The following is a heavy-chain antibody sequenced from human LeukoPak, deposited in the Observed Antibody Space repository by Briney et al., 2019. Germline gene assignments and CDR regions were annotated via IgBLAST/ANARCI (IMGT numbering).Heavy chain of an antibody. D-gene: IGHD3-22*01. CDR1: GGSFSGYY. Sequence: SETLSLTCAVYGGSFSGYYWSWIRQPPGKGLEWIGEINHSGSTNYNPSLKSRVNISVDTSKNQFSLKLSSVTAADTAVYYCARVPYYYDSSGYYLWFDPWGQGTLVTVSS. CDR2: INHSGST. J-gene: IGHJ5*02. CDR3: ARVPYYYDSSGYYLWFDP. V-gene: IGHV4-34*01.